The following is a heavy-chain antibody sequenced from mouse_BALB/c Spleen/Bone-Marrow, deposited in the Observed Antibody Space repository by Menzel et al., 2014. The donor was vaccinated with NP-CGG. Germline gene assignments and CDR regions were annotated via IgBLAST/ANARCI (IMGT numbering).Heavy chain of an antibody. V-gene: IGHV1-54*01. Sequence: VQVVESGAELVRPGTSVKVSCKASGYAFTNYLIEWVKQRPGQGLDWIGVIYPGSGGTNYNEKFRDKATLTADKSSSTCYMQLSSLTSDDSAVYFCTRGTAVYYFGYRGQGATLTVSS. CDR2: IYPGSGGT. CDR3: TRGTAVYYFGY. CDR1: GYAFTNYL. D-gene: IGHD2-14*01. J-gene: IGHJ2*01.